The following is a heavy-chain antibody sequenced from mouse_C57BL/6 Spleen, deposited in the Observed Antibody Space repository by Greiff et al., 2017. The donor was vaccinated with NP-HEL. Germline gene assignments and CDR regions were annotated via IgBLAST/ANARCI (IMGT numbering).Heavy chain of an antibody. CDR3: ARWLLRGGYAMDY. CDR2: IYPGSGNT. Sequence: QVQLQQSGPELVKPGASVKISCKASGYSFTSYYIHWVKQRPGQGLEWIGWIYPGSGNTKYNEKFKGKATLTADTSSSTAYMQLSSLTSEDSAVYYCARWLLRGGYAMDYWGQGTSVTVSS. CDR1: GYSFTSYY. D-gene: IGHD2-3*01. J-gene: IGHJ4*01. V-gene: IGHV1-66*01.